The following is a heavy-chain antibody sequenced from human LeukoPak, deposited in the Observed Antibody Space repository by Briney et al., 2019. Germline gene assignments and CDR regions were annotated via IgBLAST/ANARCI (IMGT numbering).Heavy chain of an antibody. J-gene: IGHJ4*02. CDR3: ARGITMVRGPLY. Sequence: PSETLSLTCTVSGGSISSSSYYWGWIRQPPGKGLEWIGSIYYSGSTYYNPSLKSRVTISVDTSKNQFSLKLSSVTAADTAVYYCARGITMVRGPLYWGQGTLVTVSS. V-gene: IGHV4-39*07. D-gene: IGHD3-10*01. CDR2: IYYSGST. CDR1: GGSISSSSYY.